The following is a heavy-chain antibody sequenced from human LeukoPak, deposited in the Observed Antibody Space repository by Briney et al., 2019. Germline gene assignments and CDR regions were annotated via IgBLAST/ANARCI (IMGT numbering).Heavy chain of an antibody. J-gene: IGHJ6*03. V-gene: IGHV1-24*01. Sequence: ASVKVSCKVSGYTLTELSMHWVRQAPGKGLEWMGGFDPEDGETIYAQKFQGRVTMTEDTSTDTAYMELSSLRSEDTAVYYCALWFGDHYYYYYYMDVWGKGTTVTVSS. CDR2: FDPEDGET. CDR3: ALWFGDHYYYYYYMDV. D-gene: IGHD3-10*01. CDR1: GYTLTELS.